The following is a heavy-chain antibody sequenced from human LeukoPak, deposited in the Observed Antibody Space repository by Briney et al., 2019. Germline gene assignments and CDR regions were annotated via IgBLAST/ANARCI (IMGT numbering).Heavy chain of an antibody. Sequence: PGGSLRLSCAASGFTFGSYGIHWVRQAPGKGLEWVAAIWYDGSNQFYADSVKGRFTISRDNSKNTLFLEMNSLRVEDTAVYYCAKTSHYDSSGYFDHWGQGTLVTVSS. J-gene: IGHJ4*02. D-gene: IGHD3-22*01. V-gene: IGHV3-33*06. CDR2: IWYDGSNQ. CDR3: AKTSHYDSSGYFDH. CDR1: GFTFGSYG.